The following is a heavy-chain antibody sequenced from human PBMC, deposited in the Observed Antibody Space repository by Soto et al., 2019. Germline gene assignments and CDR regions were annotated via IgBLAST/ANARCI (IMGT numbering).Heavy chain of an antibody. CDR2: INVYNGNT. D-gene: IGHD6-13*01. CDR3: ARDGMGSSYWFDL. J-gene: IGHJ5*02. CDR1: GYTFTNYG. Sequence: ASVKVSCKASGYTFTNYGISWVRQAPGQGLEWMGWINVYNGNTKYAQKVQGRVTMTTDTSTSTVYMELNSLRSEDTAVYYCARDGMGSSYWFDLWGQGTLVTVSS. V-gene: IGHV1-18*01.